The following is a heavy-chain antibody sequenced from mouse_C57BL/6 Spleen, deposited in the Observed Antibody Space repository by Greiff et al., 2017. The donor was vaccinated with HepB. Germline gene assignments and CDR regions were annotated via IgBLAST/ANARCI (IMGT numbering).Heavy chain of an antibody. D-gene: IGHD2-5*01. Sequence: QVQLQQSGAELVMPGASVKLSCKASGYTFTSYWMHWVKQRPGQGLEWIGEIDPSDSYTNYNQKFKGKSTLTVDKSSSTAYMQLSSLTSEDSAVYYCAAYYSNFFAYWGQGTLVTVSA. CDR2: IDPSDSYT. CDR1: GYTFTSYW. V-gene: IGHV1-69*01. CDR3: AAYYSNFFAY. J-gene: IGHJ3*01.